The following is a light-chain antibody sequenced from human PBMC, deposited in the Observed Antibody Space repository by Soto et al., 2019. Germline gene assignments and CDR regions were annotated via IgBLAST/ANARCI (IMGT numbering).Light chain of an antibody. V-gene: IGKV3-15*01. CDR2: YAS. Sequence: EMVMTQSPATLSVSPGERATLSCRASQNLSRNLAWYQQQPGQAPRLLIFYASTRATGIPARFSGSWSGTDFPLTIKSLQSGDFAIYYRPQYYKWPHNFGQGNKVEIK. CDR1: QNLSRN. J-gene: IGKJ2*01. CDR3: PQYYKWPHN.